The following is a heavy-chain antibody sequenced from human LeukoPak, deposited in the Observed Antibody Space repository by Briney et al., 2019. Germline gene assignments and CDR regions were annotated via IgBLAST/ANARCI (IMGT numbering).Heavy chain of an antibody. CDR2: ISYDGSNK. Sequence: GGSLRLSCAASGFTLSSYAMHWVRQAPGKGLEWVAVISYDGSNKYYADSVEGRFTISRDNSKNTLYLQMNSLRAEDTAVYYCAKDVEHDAFDIWGQGTMVTVSS. J-gene: IGHJ3*02. CDR3: AKDVEHDAFDI. V-gene: IGHV3-30-3*01. CDR1: GFTLSSYA. D-gene: IGHD1/OR15-1a*01.